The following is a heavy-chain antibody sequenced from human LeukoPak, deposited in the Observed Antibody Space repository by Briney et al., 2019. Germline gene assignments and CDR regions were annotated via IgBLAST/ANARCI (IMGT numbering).Heavy chain of an antibody. CDR3: ARLSYSGYGIVYYYYYYMDV. CDR1: GGSLSSSSYY. Sequence: SETLSLTCTVSGGSLSSSSYYWGWTRQPPGKGLEWIGRIYYSGRTYYNPSLKSRVTISVDTSKNQCSLKLSSVTAADTAVYYCARLSYSGYGIVYYYYYYMDVWGKGTTVTVSS. D-gene: IGHD5-12*01. CDR2: IYYSGRT. J-gene: IGHJ6*03. V-gene: IGHV4-39*01.